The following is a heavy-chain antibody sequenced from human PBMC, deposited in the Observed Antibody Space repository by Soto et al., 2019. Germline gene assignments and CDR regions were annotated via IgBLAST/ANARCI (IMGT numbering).Heavy chain of an antibody. CDR2: ISSSGNII. CDR3: AKMSSENYYDPVFS. J-gene: IGHJ4*02. D-gene: IGHD3-22*01. V-gene: IGHV3-11*01. Sequence: QVQLVESGGGLVKTGGSLRIVCEASGFTFSDYYMSWVRQAPGQGLEWVSYISSSGNIIYYADSVKGRFTISRDNAKNSVDLQMNSLRAEDTALYFCAKMSSENYYDPVFSWGQGTLVTVSS. CDR1: GFTFSDYY.